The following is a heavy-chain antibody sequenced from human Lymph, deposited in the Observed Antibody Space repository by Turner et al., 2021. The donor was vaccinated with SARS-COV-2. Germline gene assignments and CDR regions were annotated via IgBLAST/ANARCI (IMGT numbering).Heavy chain of an antibody. CDR1: GWSFSSYY. D-gene: IGHD6-19*01. Sequence: VHLQPWGAGLLKPSETLSLTCAVYGWSFSSYYWSWIRPPPGKGLEWIGEINRSGSTNYNPSLKSRVTISVDTSKNQVSLKLSSVTAADTAVYYCAREALLDSSGCFDYWGQGTLVTVSS. J-gene: IGHJ4*02. V-gene: IGHV4-34*01. CDR3: AREALLDSSGCFDY. CDR2: INRSGST.